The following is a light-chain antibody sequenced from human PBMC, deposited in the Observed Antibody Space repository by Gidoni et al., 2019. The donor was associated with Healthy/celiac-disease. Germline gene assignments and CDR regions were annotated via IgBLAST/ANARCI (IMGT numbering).Light chain of an antibody. CDR3: AAWDDSLNGWV. CDR1: SSNIGNNA. Sequence: QSVLTQPPSVSEAPRQRVTISCSGSSSNIGNNAVNWYQQLPGKAPKLLIDYDDLLPSGVSERFSGSKSGTSASLAISGLQSEDEADYYWAAWDDSLNGWVFGGGTKLTVL. V-gene: IGLV1-36*01. CDR2: YDD. J-gene: IGLJ3*02.